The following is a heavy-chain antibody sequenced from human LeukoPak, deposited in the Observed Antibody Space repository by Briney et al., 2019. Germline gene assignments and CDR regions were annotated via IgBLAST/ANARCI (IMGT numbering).Heavy chain of an antibody. V-gene: IGHV1-69*01. CDR3: ARDKSGYGGD. Sequence: SVKVSCKASGGTFSSYAISWVRQAPGQGLEWMGGIIPIFGTANYAQKFQGRVTITADESTSTAYMELRSLRSDDTAVYYCARDKSGYGGDWGQGTLVTVSS. J-gene: IGHJ4*02. D-gene: IGHD5-12*01. CDR2: IIPIFGTA. CDR1: GGTFSSYA.